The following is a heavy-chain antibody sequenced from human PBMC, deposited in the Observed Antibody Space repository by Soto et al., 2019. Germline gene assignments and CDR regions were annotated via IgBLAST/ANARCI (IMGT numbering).Heavy chain of an antibody. V-gene: IGHV4-59*01. Sequence: ETLSLTCTVSGGSISSYYWSWIRQPPGKGLEWIGYIYYSGSTNYNPSLKSRVTISVDTSKNQFSLKLSSVTAADTAVYYCARGGGHYDFWSGYYGNYYYYYGMDVWGQGTTVTVSS. CDR2: IYYSGST. CDR3: ARGGGHYDFWSGYYGNYYYYYGMDV. CDR1: GGSISSYY. D-gene: IGHD3-3*01. J-gene: IGHJ6*02.